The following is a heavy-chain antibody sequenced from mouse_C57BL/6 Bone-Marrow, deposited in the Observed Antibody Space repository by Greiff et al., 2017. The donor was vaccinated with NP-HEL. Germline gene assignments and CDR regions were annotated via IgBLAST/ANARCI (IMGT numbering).Heavy chain of an antibody. CDR2: IDPSDSYT. J-gene: IGHJ4*01. V-gene: IGHV1-50*01. CDR3: ARSGGNYPYYYAMDY. Sequence: VQLQQPGAELVKPGASVKLSCKASGYTFTSYWMQWVKQRPGQGLEWIGEIDPSDSYTNYNQKFKGKATLTVDTSSSTAYMQLSSLTSEDSAVYYCARSGGNYPYYYAMDYWGQGTSVTVSS. CDR1: GYTFTSYW. D-gene: IGHD2-1*01.